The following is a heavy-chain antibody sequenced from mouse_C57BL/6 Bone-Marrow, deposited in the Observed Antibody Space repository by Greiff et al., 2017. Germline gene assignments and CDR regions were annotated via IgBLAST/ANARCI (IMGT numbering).Heavy chain of an antibody. CDR1: GYTFTSYW. V-gene: IGHV1-69*01. J-gene: IGHJ1*03. D-gene: IGHD2-4*01. CDR3: ARLIHWYFDV. CDR2: IDPSDSYT. Sequence: VKLQQPGAELVMPGASVKLSCKASGYTFTSYWMHWVKQRPGQGLEWIGEIDPSDSYTNYNQKFKGKSTLTVDKSSSTAYMQLSSLTSEDSAVYYCARLIHWYFDVWGTGTTVTVSS.